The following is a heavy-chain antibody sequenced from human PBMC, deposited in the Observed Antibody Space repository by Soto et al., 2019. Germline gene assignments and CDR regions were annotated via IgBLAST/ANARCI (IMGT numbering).Heavy chain of an antibody. D-gene: IGHD3-22*01. Sequence: QVQLVESGGGVVQPGRSLRLSCAASGFTFSSYGMHWVRQAPGKGLEWVAVISYDGSNKYYADSVKGRFTISRDNSKNTLYPQMNSLRAEDTAVYYCAKDLSSIVVVITGSFDYWGQGTLVTVSS. CDR3: AKDLSSIVVVITGSFDY. V-gene: IGHV3-30*18. CDR1: GFTFSSYG. J-gene: IGHJ4*02. CDR2: ISYDGSNK.